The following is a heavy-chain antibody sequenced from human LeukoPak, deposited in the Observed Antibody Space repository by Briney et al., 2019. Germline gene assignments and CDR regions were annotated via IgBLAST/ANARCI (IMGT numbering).Heavy chain of an antibody. CDR2: INSDGSRT. CDR3: PRDIAVSPYDGFDM. V-gene: IGHV3-74*01. CDR1: GFTFSNYG. J-gene: IGHJ3*02. Sequence: GGSLRLSCAVSGFTFSNYGMHWVRQAPGKGLVWVSRINSDGSRTSYADSVRGRFTISRDNAKKTLYLQMNSLRAEDTAVYYCPRDIAVSPYDGFDMWGQGTMVTVSS. D-gene: IGHD2-8*01.